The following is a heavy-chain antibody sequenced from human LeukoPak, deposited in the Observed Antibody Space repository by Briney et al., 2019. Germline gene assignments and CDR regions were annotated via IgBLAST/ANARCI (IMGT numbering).Heavy chain of an antibody. Sequence: ASVKVSCKASGYTFTSYGISWVRQAPGQGLEWMGWISAYNGNTNYAQKLQGRVTMTTDTSTSTAYMELRSLRSDDTAVYYCARVEPASYYYGSGSYYDYWGQGTLVTVSS. J-gene: IGHJ4*02. D-gene: IGHD3-10*01. CDR3: ARVEPASYYYGSGSYYDY. CDR1: GYTFTSYG. CDR2: ISAYNGNT. V-gene: IGHV1-18*01.